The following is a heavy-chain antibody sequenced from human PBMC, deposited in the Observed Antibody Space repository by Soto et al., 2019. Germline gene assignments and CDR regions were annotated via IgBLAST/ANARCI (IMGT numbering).Heavy chain of an antibody. D-gene: IGHD4-17*01. V-gene: IGHV6-1*01. J-gene: IGHJ6*02. Sequence: PSQTLSLTCAISGDSVSSNSAAWNWIRQSPSRGLEWLGRTYYRSKWYNDYAVSVKSRIAINPDTSKNQFSLQLNSVTPEDTAVYYCARVVPYGDLREYYYGMDVWGQGTTVTVSS. CDR1: GDSVSSNSAA. CDR3: ARVVPYGDLREYYYGMDV. CDR2: TYYRSKWYN.